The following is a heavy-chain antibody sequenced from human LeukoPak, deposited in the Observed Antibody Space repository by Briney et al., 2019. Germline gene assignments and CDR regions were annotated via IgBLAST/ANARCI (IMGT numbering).Heavy chain of an antibody. CDR2: ISSSGSTI. Sequence: GGSLRLSCAASGFTFSDYYMSWIRQAPGKGLEWVSYISSSGSTIYYADSVKGRFTISRDNSKNTLYLQMNSLRAEDTAVYYCAKRASSSSGLGYWGQGTLVTVSS. V-gene: IGHV3-11*01. D-gene: IGHD6-6*01. CDR3: AKRASSSSGLGY. J-gene: IGHJ4*02. CDR1: GFTFSDYY.